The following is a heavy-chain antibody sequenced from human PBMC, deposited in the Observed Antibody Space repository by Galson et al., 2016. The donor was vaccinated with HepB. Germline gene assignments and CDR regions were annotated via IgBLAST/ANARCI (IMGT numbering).Heavy chain of an antibody. CDR1: GFTFSSYS. V-gene: IGHV3-21*01. CDR3: ARDYYYDSRGGFDY. CDR2: ISSSSSSI. Sequence: SLRLSCAASGFTFSSYSMIWVRQAPGKGLEWVSFISSSSSSIYYADSVKGRFTVSRDDSKDTLYLQMNSLRAEDTAVYYCARDYYYDSRGGFDYWGQGTLVTVSS. D-gene: IGHD3-22*01. J-gene: IGHJ4*02.